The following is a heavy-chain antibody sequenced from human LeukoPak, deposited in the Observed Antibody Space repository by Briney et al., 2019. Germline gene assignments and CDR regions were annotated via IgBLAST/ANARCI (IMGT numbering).Heavy chain of an antibody. V-gene: IGHV3-21*01. CDR3: ARGDRVSYYDSSGSFDY. J-gene: IGHJ4*02. D-gene: IGHD3-22*01. CDR1: GFTLSSHS. CDR2: ISSSSSYI. Sequence: GGSLRLSCAASGFTLSSHSMNWVRQAPGKGLEWVSSISSSSSYIYYADSVKGRFTISRDNAKNSLYLQMNSLRAEDTAVYYCARGDRVSYYDSSGSFDYWGQGTLVTVSS.